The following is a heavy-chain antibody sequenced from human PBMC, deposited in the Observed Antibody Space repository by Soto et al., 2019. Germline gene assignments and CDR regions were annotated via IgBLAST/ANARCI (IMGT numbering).Heavy chain of an antibody. CDR2: ISSSSSYT. Sequence: QVQLVESGGGLVKPGGSLRLSCAASGFTFSDYYMSWIRQAPGKGLEWVSYISSSSSYTNYADSGKGRFTISRDNAKNSLYLQMNRLRAEDTAVYYCARAVYSSSWPYFDLWGRGTLVTVSS. CDR1: GFTFSDYY. V-gene: IGHV3-11*05. J-gene: IGHJ2*01. D-gene: IGHD6-13*01. CDR3: ARAVYSSSWPYFDL.